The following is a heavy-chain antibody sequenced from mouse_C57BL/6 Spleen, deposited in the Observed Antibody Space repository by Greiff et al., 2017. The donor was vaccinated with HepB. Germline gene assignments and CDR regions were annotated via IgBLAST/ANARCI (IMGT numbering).Heavy chain of an antibody. Sequence: EVQLVESGGGLVQPKGSLKLSCAASGFTFNTYAMHWVRQAPGKGLEWVARIRSKSSNYATYYADSVKDRFTISRDDSQSMLYLQMNNLKTEDTAMYYCVREFYYGSSWYFDVWGTGTTVTVSS. V-gene: IGHV10-3*01. CDR2: IRSKSSNYAT. J-gene: IGHJ1*03. CDR1: GFTFNTYA. D-gene: IGHD1-1*01. CDR3: VREFYYGSSWYFDV.